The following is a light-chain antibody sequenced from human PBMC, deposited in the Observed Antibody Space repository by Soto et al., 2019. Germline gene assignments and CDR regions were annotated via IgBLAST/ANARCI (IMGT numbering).Light chain of an antibody. Sequence: DIQLTQSPSVLSVSVGDRVTITCRASQGINSYLAWYQQKPGKVPKLLIYAASTLHSGVPSRFSGSGSGTEFTLTISSLQPEDFATYYCQQLNSYPRTFGQGTKVEIK. V-gene: IGKV1-9*01. CDR3: QQLNSYPRT. CDR2: AAS. J-gene: IGKJ1*01. CDR1: QGINSY.